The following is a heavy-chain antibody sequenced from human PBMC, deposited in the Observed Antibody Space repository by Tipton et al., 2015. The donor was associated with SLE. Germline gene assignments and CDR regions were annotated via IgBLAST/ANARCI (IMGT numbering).Heavy chain of an antibody. D-gene: IGHD3-10*01. V-gene: IGHV1-18*01. CDR2: ISAYTGNA. CDR1: GYTFTSYG. Sequence: QLVQSGAKVKKPGASVKVSCKASGYTFTSYGISWVRQAPGQGLEWMGWISAYTGNANYAQKLQGRVTMTTDTSTSTAYMELRSLRSDDTAVYYCAREEGYGSGSYCAFDIWGQGTMVTVSS. CDR3: AREEGYGSGSYCAFDI. J-gene: IGHJ3*02.